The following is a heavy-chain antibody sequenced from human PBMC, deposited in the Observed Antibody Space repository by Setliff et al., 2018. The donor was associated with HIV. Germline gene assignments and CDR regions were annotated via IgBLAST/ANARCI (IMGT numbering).Heavy chain of an antibody. CDR3: ARNTYYYGSGSYPNYYYGMDV. CDR1: GYTFTGYY. Sequence: ASVKVSCKASGYTFTGYYMHWVRQAPGQGLEWMGRIIPNSGATNYAQKFQGRVTMTRDTSISTAYMELRSLRSDDTAVYYCARNTYYYGSGSYPNYYYGMDVWGQGTTVTVSS. CDR2: IIPNSGAT. V-gene: IGHV1-2*06. D-gene: IGHD3-10*01. J-gene: IGHJ6*02.